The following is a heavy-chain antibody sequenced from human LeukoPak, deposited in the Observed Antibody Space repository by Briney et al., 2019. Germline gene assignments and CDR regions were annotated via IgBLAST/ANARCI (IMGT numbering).Heavy chain of an antibody. J-gene: IGHJ4*02. CDR3: ASGTATDY. CDR2: IDHRGSP. Sequence: SEALSLTCSVSGASIRSSSYYWGYIRQPPGKGLEWIGSIDHRGSPYYNPSLKSRVTIFLDTSKNQFSLKLSSVTAADTAVYYCASGTATDYWGQGTLVTVSS. V-gene: IGHV4-39*01. D-gene: IGHD2-21*02. CDR1: GASIRSSSYY.